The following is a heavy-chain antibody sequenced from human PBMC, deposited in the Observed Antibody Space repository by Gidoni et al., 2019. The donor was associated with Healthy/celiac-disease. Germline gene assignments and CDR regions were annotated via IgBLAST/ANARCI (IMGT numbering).Heavy chain of an antibody. CDR3: ARGEISCSGGSCYPKSRFDY. D-gene: IGHD2-15*01. CDR2: INHSGST. CDR1: GGSFSSHY. J-gene: IGHJ4*02. Sequence: QVLLQQWGAGLLKPSETLSLTCAVYGGSFSSHYWSWIRQPPGKGLEWIGQINHSGSTSYNPSIKSRVTISVDTSKNQFSLKLSSVTAADTAVYYCARGEISCSGGSCYPKSRFDYWGQGTLVTVSS. V-gene: IGHV4-34*01.